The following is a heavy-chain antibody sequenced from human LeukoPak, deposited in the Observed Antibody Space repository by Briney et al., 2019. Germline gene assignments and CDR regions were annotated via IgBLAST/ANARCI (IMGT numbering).Heavy chain of an antibody. Sequence: PGGSLRLSCAASGFTFSSYGMHWVRQAPGKGLEWVAVIWKDGGNKYYADSVKGRFTISRDNSKNTVDLQMNSLRAEDTAVYYCARDVEYKRYTSGSYGGYFDYWGQGTLVTVSS. CDR3: ARDVEYKRYTSGSYGGYFDY. J-gene: IGHJ4*02. CDR1: GFTFSSYG. CDR2: IWKDGGNK. D-gene: IGHD6-19*01. V-gene: IGHV3-33*01.